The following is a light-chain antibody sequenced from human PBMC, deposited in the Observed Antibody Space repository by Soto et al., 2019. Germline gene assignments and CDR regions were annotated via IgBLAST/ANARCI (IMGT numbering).Light chain of an antibody. Sequence: DIQMTQSPSTVSASVGDRVTIACRASQSISDWLAWYQQKPGKAPKLLIYRASSLESGVPSRFSGSGSGTEFTLTISSLQPDDFATYYCQQYNTYSTFGQGTKLEIK. CDR2: RAS. J-gene: IGKJ2*01. CDR3: QQYNTYST. CDR1: QSISDW. V-gene: IGKV1-5*03.